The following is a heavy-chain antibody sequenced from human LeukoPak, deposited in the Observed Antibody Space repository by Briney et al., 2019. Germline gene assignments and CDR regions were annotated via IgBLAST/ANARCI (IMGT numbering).Heavy chain of an antibody. V-gene: IGHV1-2*04. CDR2: INPNSGGA. D-gene: IGHD2-15*01. CDR3: ARGGCSGGSCYGGFWFDP. Sequence: ASVKVSCKASGYTFTGYYMHWVRQAPGQGLEWMGWINPNSGGANYAQKFQGWVTMTRDMSISTAYMELSRLRSDDTAVYYCARGGCSGGSCYGGFWFDPWGQGTLVTVSS. CDR1: GYTFTGYY. J-gene: IGHJ5*02.